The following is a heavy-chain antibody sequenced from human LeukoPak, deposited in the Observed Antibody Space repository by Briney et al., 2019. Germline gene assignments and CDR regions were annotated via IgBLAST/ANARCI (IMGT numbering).Heavy chain of an antibody. V-gene: IGHV1-8*01. CDR2: MNPNSGNT. CDR1: GYTFTSYD. Sequence: ASVKVSCKASGYTFTSYDINWVRQATGQGLEWMGWMNPNSGNTGYAQKFQGRVIMTSNTSISTAYMELSSLRSEDTAVYYCARGYCSGGSCYYYYYYMDVWGKGTTVTVSS. J-gene: IGHJ6*03. D-gene: IGHD2-15*01. CDR3: ARGYCSGGSCYYYYYYMDV.